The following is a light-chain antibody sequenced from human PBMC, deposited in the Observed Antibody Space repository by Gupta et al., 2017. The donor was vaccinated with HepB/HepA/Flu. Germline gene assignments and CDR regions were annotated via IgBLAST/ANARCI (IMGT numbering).Light chain of an antibody. CDR3: HQYYSYPLT. CDR1: QAISNY. Sequence: DIQLTQSPSSLSASVGDRVTITCQASQAISNYINWYEVKPGKAPKLLIYDASTLETGVPSRFSGGGSGTDFTLTITSLQSEDFATYFCHQYYSYPLTFGQGTKVDLK. V-gene: IGKV1-33*01. J-gene: IGKJ1*01. CDR2: DAS.